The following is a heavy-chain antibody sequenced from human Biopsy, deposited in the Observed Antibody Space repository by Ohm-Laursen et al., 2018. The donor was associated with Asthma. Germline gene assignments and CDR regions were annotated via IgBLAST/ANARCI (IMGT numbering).Heavy chain of an antibody. CDR2: INAGDGNT. J-gene: IGHJ3*01. CDR1: GYTFIHFA. V-gene: IGHV1-3*01. CDR3: ARTYYDFLTGQVNDAFAL. D-gene: IGHD3-9*01. Sequence: AATVKISCKVSGYTFIHFAIHWVRQAPGQRLEWMGWINAGDGNTKYSQKFQGRVTITRDTSASTAYMDLRSLRSEDTAMYYCARTYYDFLTGQVNDAFALWGQGTMVTVSS.